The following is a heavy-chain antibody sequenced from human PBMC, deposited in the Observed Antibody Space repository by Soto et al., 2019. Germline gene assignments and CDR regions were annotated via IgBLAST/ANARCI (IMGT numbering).Heavy chain of an antibody. CDR3: ARYCSSTSCSYPLGAFDI. CDR2: ISGYNGNT. CDR1: GYTFTSYG. D-gene: IGHD2-2*01. J-gene: IGHJ3*02. V-gene: IGHV1-18*01. Sequence: ASVKVSCKASGYTFTSYGISWVRQAPRQVLEWMGWISGYNGNTNYAQNLQGRVTMTTDKSTSTAYMELRSLRSDDTAVYYCARYCSSTSCSYPLGAFDIWGQGTMVNVSS.